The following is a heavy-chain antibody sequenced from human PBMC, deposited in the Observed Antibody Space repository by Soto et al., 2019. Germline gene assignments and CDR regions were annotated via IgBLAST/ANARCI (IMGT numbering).Heavy chain of an antibody. J-gene: IGHJ4*02. V-gene: IGHV3-23*01. CDR3: AKLDPTGDTVDY. Sequence: EVQLLESGGGLVQPGGSLRLCCAASGFTFSSYAMNWVRQAPGKGLEWVSAISGSGGSTYYADSVKGRFTISRDNSKNTLYLQMNSLRAEDTAVYYSAKLDPTGDTVDYWGQGTLVTVSS. CDR2: ISGSGGST. D-gene: IGHD3-16*01. CDR1: GFTFSSYA.